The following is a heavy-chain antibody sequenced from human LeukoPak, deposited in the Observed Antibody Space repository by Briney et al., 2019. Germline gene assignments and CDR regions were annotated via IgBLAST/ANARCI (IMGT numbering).Heavy chain of an antibody. V-gene: IGHV3-21*01. CDR3: ASPGSISTGVPI. CDR2: ISTSSSYI. Sequence: PGGSLRLSCAASGFTFSSYAMNWVRQAPGKGLEWVSSISTSSSYIKYADSVKGRFTISRDNARNSLSLQMNSLTAEDTAVYYCASPGSISTGVPIWGQGSLVTVSS. D-gene: IGHD3-9*01. CDR1: GFTFSSYA. J-gene: IGHJ4*02.